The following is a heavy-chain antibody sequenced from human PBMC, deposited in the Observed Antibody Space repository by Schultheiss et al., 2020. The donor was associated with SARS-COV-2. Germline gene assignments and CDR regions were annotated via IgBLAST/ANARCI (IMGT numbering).Heavy chain of an antibody. CDR2: IYYSGNT. Sequence: SETLSLTCTVSGGSISSYYWGWILQPPGKGLEWIGSIYYSGNTYYNPSLKSRVTISVDTSKNQFSLKLSSVTAADTAVYYCARSDGSSWRKGGYFQHWGQGTLVTVSS. CDR1: GGSISSYY. D-gene: IGHD6-13*01. J-gene: IGHJ1*01. CDR3: ARSDGSSWRKGGYFQH. V-gene: IGHV4-39*01.